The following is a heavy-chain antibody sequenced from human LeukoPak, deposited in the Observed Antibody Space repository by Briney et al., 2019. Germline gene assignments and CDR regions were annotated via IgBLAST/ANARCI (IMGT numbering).Heavy chain of an antibody. CDR3: ARMYSSGWNY. V-gene: IGHV3-21*01. CDR2: ISSSSYI. CDR1: GFTFSSYS. J-gene: IGHJ4*02. Sequence: PGGSLRLSCAASGFTFSSYSMNWVRQAPGKGLEWVSSISSSSYIYYADSVRGRFTISRDNARNSLYLQMNSLRVEDTAVYYCARMYSSGWNYWGQGTLVTVSS. D-gene: IGHD6-19*01.